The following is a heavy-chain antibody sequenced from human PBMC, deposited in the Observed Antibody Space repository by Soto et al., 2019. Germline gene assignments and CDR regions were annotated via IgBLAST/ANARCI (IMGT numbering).Heavy chain of an antibody. CDR2: IKQDGIEK. Sequence: PGGSLRLSCAASGFTFSSYWMSWVRQAPGKGLEWVANIKQDGIEKYYVDSVKGRFTISRDNAKNSLYLQMNSLRVEDTAVYYCARGDYYDATGPFSDAFDIWGQGTMVTVSS. V-gene: IGHV3-7*04. D-gene: IGHD3-16*01. CDR1: GFTFSSYW. J-gene: IGHJ3*02. CDR3: ARGDYYDATGPFSDAFDI.